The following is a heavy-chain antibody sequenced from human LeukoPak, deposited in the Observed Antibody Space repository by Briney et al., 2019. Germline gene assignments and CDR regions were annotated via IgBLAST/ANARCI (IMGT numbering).Heavy chain of an antibody. Sequence: PGGSLRLSCAASGFTFSSYGMHWVRQAPGKGLEWVAVISYDGSNKYYADSVKGRFTISRDNSKNTLYLQMNSLRAEDTAVYYCAKHLNPYGDYYFDYWGQGTLVTVSS. V-gene: IGHV3-30*18. CDR1: GFTFSSYG. CDR2: ISYDGSNK. D-gene: IGHD4-17*01. CDR3: AKHLNPYGDYYFDY. J-gene: IGHJ4*02.